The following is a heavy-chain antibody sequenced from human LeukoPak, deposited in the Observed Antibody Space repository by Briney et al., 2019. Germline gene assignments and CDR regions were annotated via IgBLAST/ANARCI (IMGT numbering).Heavy chain of an antibody. CDR3: ARPSIAAAGITAFDI. CDR2: INHSGST. D-gene: IGHD6-13*01. V-gene: IGHV4-34*01. J-gene: IGHJ3*02. Sequence: PSETLSLTCAVYGGSFSGYYWSWIRQPPGKGLEWIEEINHSGSTNYNPSLKSRVTISVDTSKNQFSLKLSSVTAADTAVYYCARPSIAAAGITAFDIWGQGTMVTVSS. CDR1: GGSFSGYY.